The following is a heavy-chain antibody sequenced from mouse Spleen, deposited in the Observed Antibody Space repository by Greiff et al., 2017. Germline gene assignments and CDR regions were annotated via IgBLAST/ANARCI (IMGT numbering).Heavy chain of an antibody. Sequence: VQLQQSGPELVKPGASVKISCKASGYAFSSSWMNWVKQRPGKGLEWIGRIYPGDGDTNYNGKFKGKATLTADKSSSTAYMQLSSLTSEDSAVYFCAIHGEGNFDYWGQGTTLTVSS. CDR2: IYPGDGDT. V-gene: IGHV1-82*01. D-gene: IGHD1-1*01. J-gene: IGHJ2*01. CDR3: AIHGEGNFDY. CDR1: GYAFSSSW.